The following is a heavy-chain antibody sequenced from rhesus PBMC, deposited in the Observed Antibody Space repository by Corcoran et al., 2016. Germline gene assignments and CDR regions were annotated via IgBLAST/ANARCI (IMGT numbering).Heavy chain of an antibody. D-gene: IGHD6S26*01. J-gene: IGHJ4*01. CDR3: AASGWSEGYFDY. Sequence: QVQLQESGPGVVKPSETLSLTCAVSGGSISGYYLWSWIRQPPGKGLEWIGYIYGGSGSTICNPSLKSRVTISTDTSKNPFSLKRSCVTAADTAVYYCAASGWSEGYFDYWGQGVLVTGSS. V-gene: IGHV4-143*01. CDR1: GGSISGYY. CDR2: IYGGSGST.